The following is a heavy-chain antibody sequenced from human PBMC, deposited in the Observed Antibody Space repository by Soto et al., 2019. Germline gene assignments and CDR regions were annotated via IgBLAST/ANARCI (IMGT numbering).Heavy chain of an antibody. V-gene: IGHV4-31*03. Sequence: QVQLQESGPGLVKPSQTLSLTCTVSGGSISSGGYYWSWIRQHPGKGLEWIGYIYYSGSTYYNPSLSARVTVSVERSKNQLPLRLGSVTAAATAVYYCAGGVGYGDPLDYWGQGTLVTVSS. D-gene: IGHD4-17*01. CDR2: IYYSGST. CDR3: AGGVGYGDPLDY. CDR1: GGSISSGGYY. J-gene: IGHJ4*02.